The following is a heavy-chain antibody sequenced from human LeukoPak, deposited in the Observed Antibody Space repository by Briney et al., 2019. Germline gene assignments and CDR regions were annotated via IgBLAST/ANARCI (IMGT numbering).Heavy chain of an antibody. V-gene: IGHV3-23*01. CDR2: FSGSGDTT. CDR1: GFSFSSYA. J-gene: IGHJ4*02. D-gene: IGHD2-2*01. Sequence: PGGSLRLSCAVSGFSFSSYAMSWVRQAPGKGLEWVSGFSGSGDTTYYADSVKGRFTISRDNSKNTLYLQMNSLRAEDTAVYYCAKGGVVVLPAASYFFDYWGQGTLVTVSS. CDR3: AKGGVVVLPAASYFFDY.